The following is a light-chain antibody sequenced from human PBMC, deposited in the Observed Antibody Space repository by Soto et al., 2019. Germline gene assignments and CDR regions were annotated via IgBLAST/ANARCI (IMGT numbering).Light chain of an antibody. V-gene: IGKV3-11*01. Sequence: EVVLTQSPVTLSLSPGERATLSCRASQSFRGLLAWYQQKPGQAPRLLIYDAYNRATGIPPRFNGSGSGTDFTLTISRLEPEDSAGYYCQQRHMWPITFGQGTRLEIK. CDR2: DAY. J-gene: IGKJ5*01. CDR3: QQRHMWPIT. CDR1: QSFRGL.